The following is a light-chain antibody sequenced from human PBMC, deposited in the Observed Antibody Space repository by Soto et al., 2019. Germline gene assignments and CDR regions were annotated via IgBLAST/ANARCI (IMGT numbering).Light chain of an antibody. CDR3: QRRSNWPTT. Sequence: EIVLTQSPATLSLSPGERATLSCRASQSVSSYLAWDQQKPGQAPRLLIYDASNRATGIPARFSGSGSGTDFTLTISSLEPEDFAVYYCQRRSNWPTTFGQGTKVEIK. J-gene: IGKJ1*01. V-gene: IGKV3-11*01. CDR1: QSVSSY. CDR2: DAS.